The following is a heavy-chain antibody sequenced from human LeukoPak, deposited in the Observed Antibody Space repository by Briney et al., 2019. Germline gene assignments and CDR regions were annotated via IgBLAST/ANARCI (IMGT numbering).Heavy chain of an antibody. V-gene: IGHV3-7*01. D-gene: IGHD4-17*01. Sequence: GGSLRLSCAASGFTFSSHWMSWARQAPGKGLEWVANIKEDGNEKYYADSVKGRFTISRDNAKYSLYVQMSSLRAEDTAVYYCARHRSRGDYVPLDAFDIWGQGTLVTVSS. CDR2: IKEDGNEK. CDR1: GFTFSSHW. CDR3: ARHRSRGDYVPLDAFDI. J-gene: IGHJ3*02.